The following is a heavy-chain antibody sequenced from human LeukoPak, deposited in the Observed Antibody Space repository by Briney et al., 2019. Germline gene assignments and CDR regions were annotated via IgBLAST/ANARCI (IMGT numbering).Heavy chain of an antibody. J-gene: IGHJ6*01. Sequence: SETLSLTCTVSGGSISSYYWSWIRQPPGKGLEWIGYIYYSGSTNYNPSLKSRVTISVDTSKNQFSLKLSSVTAADTAVYYCARHVRGVTEYYGMDVWGKGPRSPSPQ. CDR1: GGSISSYY. D-gene: IGHD3-10*01. V-gene: IGHV4-59*01. CDR2: IYYSGST. CDR3: ARHVRGVTEYYGMDV.